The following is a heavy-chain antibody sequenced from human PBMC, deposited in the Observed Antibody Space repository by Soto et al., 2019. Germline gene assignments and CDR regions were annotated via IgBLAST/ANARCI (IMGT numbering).Heavy chain of an antibody. V-gene: IGHV3-15*07. D-gene: IGHD3-3*01. J-gene: IGHJ4*02. Sequence: GGSLRLSCAASGFTFSSYWMHWVRQAPGKGLEWVGRIKSKTDGGTTDYAAPVKGRFTISRDDSKNTLYLQMNSLKTEDTAVYYCTTGYRYDFWSGYYTGEDYWGQGTLVTVSS. CDR2: IKSKTDGGTT. CDR3: TTGYRYDFWSGYYTGEDY. CDR1: GFTFSSYW.